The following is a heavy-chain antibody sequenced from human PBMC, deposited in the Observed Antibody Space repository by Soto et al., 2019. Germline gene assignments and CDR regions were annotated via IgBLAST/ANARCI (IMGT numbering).Heavy chain of an antibody. CDR2: IYPGDSDT. Sequence: AGESLKISCKGSGYSFTSYWIGWVRQMPGKGLEWMGIIYPGDSDTRYSPSFQGQVTISADKSISTAYLQWGSLKASDTAMYYCARLGGVVPWFYGMDVWVQGTTVTVSS. J-gene: IGHJ6*02. CDR1: GYSFTSYW. V-gene: IGHV5-51*01. CDR3: ARLGGVVPWFYGMDV. D-gene: IGHD2-15*01.